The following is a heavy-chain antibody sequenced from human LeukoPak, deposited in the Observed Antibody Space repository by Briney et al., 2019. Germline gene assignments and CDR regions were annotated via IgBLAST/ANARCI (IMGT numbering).Heavy chain of an antibody. CDR3: ARHIAAAAPPDY. CDR1: GGSFSGYY. V-gene: IGHV4-34*01. D-gene: IGHD6-13*01. CDR2: INHSGST. Sequence: SETLSLTCAVYGGSFSGYYWSWIRQPPGKGLEWIGEINHSGSTNYNPSLKSRVTISVDTSKNQFSPKLSSVTAADTAVYYCARHIAAAAPPDYWGQGTLVTVSS. J-gene: IGHJ4*02.